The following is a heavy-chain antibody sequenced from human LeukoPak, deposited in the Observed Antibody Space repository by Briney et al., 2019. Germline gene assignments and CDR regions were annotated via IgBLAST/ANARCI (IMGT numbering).Heavy chain of an antibody. CDR2: INPSGGST. J-gene: IGHJ3*02. D-gene: IGHD3-9*01. Sequence: ASVKVSCKTSGYTVTNYYLHWVRQAPGQGLEWMGIINPSGGSTTYAQKFQGRLTMTGDTSTSTVYMELSSLRSEDTAVYYCARSSAYYNEADIWGQGTMVTVSS. CDR3: ARSSAYYNEADI. CDR1: GYTVTNYY. V-gene: IGHV1-46*01.